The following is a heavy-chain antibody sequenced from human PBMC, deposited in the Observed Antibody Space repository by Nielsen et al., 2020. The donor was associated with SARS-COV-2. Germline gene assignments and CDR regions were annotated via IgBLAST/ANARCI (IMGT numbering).Heavy chain of an antibody. J-gene: IGHJ2*01. CDR2: ISWNSGSI. CDR1: GFTFDDYA. Sequence: SLRLSCAASGFTFDDYAMHWVRQAPGKGLEWVSGISWNSGSIGYADSVKGRFTISRDNAKNSLYLQMNSLRAEDTALYYCMVVADWYFDLWGRGTLVTVSS. V-gene: IGHV3-9*01. D-gene: IGHD2-15*01. CDR3: MVVADWYFDL.